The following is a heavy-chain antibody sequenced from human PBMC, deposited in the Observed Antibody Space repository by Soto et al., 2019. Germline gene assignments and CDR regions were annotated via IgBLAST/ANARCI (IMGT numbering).Heavy chain of an antibody. CDR1: GFTFSDSS. CDR3: ARDPDRGGAFDI. Sequence: QVQLVESGGGLVKPGGSLSLSCVASGFTFSDSSMIWIRQAPGKGLEWVAYISTSSIYTNYADSVKGRFTISRDNANNSLYLQMNSLRADDTAVYYCARDPDRGGAFDIWGQGTMVTVSS. D-gene: IGHD3-10*01. V-gene: IGHV3-11*06. J-gene: IGHJ3*02. CDR2: ISTSSIYT.